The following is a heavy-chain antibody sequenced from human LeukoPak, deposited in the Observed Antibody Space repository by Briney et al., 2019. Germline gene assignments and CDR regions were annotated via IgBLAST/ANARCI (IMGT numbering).Heavy chain of an antibody. CDR3: ARRYSDSQIDY. CDR1: GXTFTNSW. D-gene: IGHD4-11*01. Sequence: GESLKISFKGSGXTFTNSWIGWVRQMPGKGLEWMRVIYPGDSDTRYSPSFQGQVTISADKSIGTAYMQWSSLKASDTAMYYCARRYSDSQIDYWGQGTLVTVSS. J-gene: IGHJ4*02. CDR2: IYPGDSDT. V-gene: IGHV5-51*01.